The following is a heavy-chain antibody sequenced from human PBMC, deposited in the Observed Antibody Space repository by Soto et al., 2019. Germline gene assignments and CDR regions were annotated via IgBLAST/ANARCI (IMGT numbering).Heavy chain of an antibody. CDR3: ARAEAWDLLPVGWDF. CDR2: VHNSGRT. V-gene: IGHV4-61*01. Sequence: SETLSLTCSVSGGSVSSGLYYWAWIRQPPGKRLEWIAYVHNSGRTNYNPSLKTRATISLDTSKSQFYLGLSSVTAADTAVYYCARAEAWDLLPVGWDFWGQGTQVTVSS. D-gene: IGHD2-15*01. CDR1: GGSVSSGLYY. J-gene: IGHJ4*02.